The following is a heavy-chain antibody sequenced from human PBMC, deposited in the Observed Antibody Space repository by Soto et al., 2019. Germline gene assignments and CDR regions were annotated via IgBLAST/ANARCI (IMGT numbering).Heavy chain of an antibody. Sequence: EVQLLESGGGLVPPGGSLRLSCAASGFTFDNYAMTWVRQAPGKGLEWVSVISGNGDITYYADSVKGRFTISRDNPRNTLYLLMTSLRAADAALYYCAKRYCVTSACPETSHYYGMDVWGQGTTVTVSS. CDR3: AKRYCVTSACPETSHYYGMDV. CDR1: GFTFDNYA. J-gene: IGHJ6*02. V-gene: IGHV3-23*01. D-gene: IGHD2-8*02. CDR2: ISGNGDIT.